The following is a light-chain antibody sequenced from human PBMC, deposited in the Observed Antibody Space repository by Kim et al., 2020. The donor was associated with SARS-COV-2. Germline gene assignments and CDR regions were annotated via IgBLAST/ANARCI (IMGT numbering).Light chain of an antibody. CDR3: QQYNNLPFT. CDR1: QDICNY. V-gene: IGKV1-33*01. Sequence: ASVGNRVTITCQASQDICNYLNWYQRKPGKAPKLLIYDASSLETGVPSRFSGSGSGTHFTLTISSLQPEDIATYFCQQYNNLPFTFGPGTKVDIK. CDR2: DAS. J-gene: IGKJ3*01.